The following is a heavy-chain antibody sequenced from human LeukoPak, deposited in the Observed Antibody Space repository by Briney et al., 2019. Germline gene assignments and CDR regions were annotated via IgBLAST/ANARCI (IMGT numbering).Heavy chain of an antibody. CDR2: IYYSGST. V-gene: IGHV4-59*01. CDR1: GGSISSYY. Sequence: SETLSLTCPVSGGSISSYYWSWIRQSPGKGLEWIGYIYYSGSTNYNPSLKSRVTISVDTSKSQFSLKLISVTAADTAVYYCARVGYSSGHHDAFDIWGQGTMVTVSS. CDR3: ARVGYSSGHHDAFDI. J-gene: IGHJ3*02. D-gene: IGHD6-19*01.